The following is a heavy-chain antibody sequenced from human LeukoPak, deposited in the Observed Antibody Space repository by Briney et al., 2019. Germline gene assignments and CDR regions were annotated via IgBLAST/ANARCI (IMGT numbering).Heavy chain of an antibody. J-gene: IGHJ4*02. Sequence: ASVKVSCKASGYTFTSYDINWVRQAPGQGLEWMGGIIPIFGTANYAQKFQGRVTITADESTSTAYMELSSLRSEDTAVYYCARDKPYFWSGNGGDWGQGTLVTVSS. CDR3: ARDKPYFWSGNGGD. CDR2: IIPIFGTA. D-gene: IGHD3-3*01. CDR1: GYTFTSYD. V-gene: IGHV1-69*13.